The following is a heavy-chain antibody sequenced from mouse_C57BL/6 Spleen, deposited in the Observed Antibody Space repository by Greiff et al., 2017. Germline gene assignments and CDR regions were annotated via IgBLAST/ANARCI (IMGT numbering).Heavy chain of an antibody. CDR2: IYPGDGDT. CDR3: ARHTTVVATDAMDY. V-gene: IGHV1-80*01. D-gene: IGHD1-1*01. CDR1: GYAFSSYW. Sequence: VQLQQSGAELVKPGASVKISCKASGYAFSSYWMNWVKQRPGKGLEWIGQIYPGDGDTNYNGKFKGKATLTADESSSTAYMQLSSLTSEDSAVYFCARHTTVVATDAMDYWGQGTSVTVSS. J-gene: IGHJ4*01.